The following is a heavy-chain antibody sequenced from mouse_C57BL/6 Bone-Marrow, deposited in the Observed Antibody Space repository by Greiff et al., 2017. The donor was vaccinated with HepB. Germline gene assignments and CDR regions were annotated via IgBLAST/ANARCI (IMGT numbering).Heavy chain of an antibody. CDR3: SRHSYDRGNYAMDD. D-gene: IGHD2-12*01. V-gene: IGHV1-20*01. CDR1: GYSFTGYF. J-gene: IGHJ4*01. CDR2: INPYNGDT. Sequence: VQLQQSGPELVKPGDSVKISCKASGYSFTGYFMNWVMQSHGKSLEWIGRINPYNGDTFYNQKFKGKATFTVDKSSNTANMELRSLKSEDSAVYYSSRHSYDRGNYAMDDWGQGTSVTVSS.